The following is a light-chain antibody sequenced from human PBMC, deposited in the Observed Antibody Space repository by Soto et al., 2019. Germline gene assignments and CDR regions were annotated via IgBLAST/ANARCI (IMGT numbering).Light chain of an antibody. J-gene: IGKJ2*01. Sequence: DTQMTQSPSSLSASVGERVTITCRASQSIGNYLSWYAQKPGKAPKLLIYGASSLQSGVPSRFSGSVSGTYFTLTINHLQPEDFATYYCQQSDNIPFTFGQGTKLEI. CDR2: GAS. CDR3: QQSDNIPFT. CDR1: QSIGNY. V-gene: IGKV1-39*01.